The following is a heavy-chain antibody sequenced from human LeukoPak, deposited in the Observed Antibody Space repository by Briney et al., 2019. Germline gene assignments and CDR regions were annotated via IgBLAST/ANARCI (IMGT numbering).Heavy chain of an antibody. CDR1: GGTFSSYT. Sequence: ASVKVSCKASGGTFSSYTISWVRQAPGQGLEWMGRIIPILGIAKYAQKFQGRVTITADKSTSTAYMELSSLRSEDTAVYYCARDLVTSVAGMNWFDPWGQGTLVTVSS. D-gene: IGHD6-19*01. J-gene: IGHJ5*02. CDR2: IIPILGIA. CDR3: ARDLVTSVAGMNWFDP. V-gene: IGHV1-69*04.